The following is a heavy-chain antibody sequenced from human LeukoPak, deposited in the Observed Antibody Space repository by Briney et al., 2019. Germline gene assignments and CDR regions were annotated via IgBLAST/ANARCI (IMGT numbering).Heavy chain of an antibody. J-gene: IGHJ3*02. Sequence: GVLRLSCAASGFTFSIYTMHWVRQAPGKGLEWVSYISSSSSTIYYADSVKGRFTISRDNAKNSLYLQMNSLRDEDTAVYYCAREGQGLAGGAFDIWGQGTMVTVSS. CDR3: AREGQGLAGGAFDI. V-gene: IGHV3-48*02. CDR2: ISSSSSTI. D-gene: IGHD6-19*01. CDR1: GFTFSIYT.